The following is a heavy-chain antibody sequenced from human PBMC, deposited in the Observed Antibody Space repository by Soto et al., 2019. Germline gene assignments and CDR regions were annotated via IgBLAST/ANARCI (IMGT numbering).Heavy chain of an antibody. CDR1: GGSFSGYH. CDR3: ARIPGSDYSDPHDY. CDR2: ITHRGSP. Sequence: QVQLQQWGAGLLKPSETLSLTCAVYGGSFSGYHWTWIRQPPGRGLDWIGEITHRGSPNYNPSLKSRVTISVDTSKKQFSLNLRSVTAADTAVYYCARIPGSDYSDPHDYWVQGTLVTVSS. J-gene: IGHJ4*02. V-gene: IGHV4-34*01. D-gene: IGHD4-17*01.